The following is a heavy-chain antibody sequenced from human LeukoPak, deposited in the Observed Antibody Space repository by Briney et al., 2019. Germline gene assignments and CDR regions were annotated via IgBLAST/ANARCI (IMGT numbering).Heavy chain of an antibody. Sequence: SETLSLTCTVSGGSISSHYWSWIRQPPGKGLEWIGYIYYSGSTNYNPSLKSRVTISVDTSKNQFSLKLSSVTAADTAVYYCARGGYYYDSSGYFDIWGQGTMVTVSS. CDR2: IYYSGST. J-gene: IGHJ3*02. CDR1: GGSISSHY. D-gene: IGHD3-22*01. CDR3: ARGGYYYDSSGYFDI. V-gene: IGHV4-59*11.